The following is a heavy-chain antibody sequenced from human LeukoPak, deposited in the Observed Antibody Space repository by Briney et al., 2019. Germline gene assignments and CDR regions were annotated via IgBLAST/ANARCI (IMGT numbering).Heavy chain of an antibody. CDR3: TRDTEGSLDY. CDR1: GFTFSNSW. J-gene: IGHJ4*02. CDR2: INRDGSTK. V-gene: IGHV3-7*01. D-gene: IGHD1-26*01. Sequence: GGSLRLSCAASGFTFSNSWMAWVRQAPGKGLQWVANINRDGSTKHYADSLKGRFTISRDNPKNSLYLQMNNLRADDTAVYYCTRDTEGSLDYWGQGILVTVAS.